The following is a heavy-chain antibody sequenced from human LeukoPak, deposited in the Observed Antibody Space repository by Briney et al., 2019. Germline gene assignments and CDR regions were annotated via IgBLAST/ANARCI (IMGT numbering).Heavy chain of an antibody. CDR2: ISSSSSTI. CDR1: GFTFSSYS. Sequence: GGSLRLSCAASGFTFSSYSMNWVRQAPGKGLEWVSYISSSSSTIYYADSVKGRFTISRDNAKNSLYLQMNSLRAEDTAVCYCARGSGRYTDAFDIWGQGTMVTVSS. J-gene: IGHJ3*02. CDR3: ARGSGRYTDAFDI. D-gene: IGHD2-2*02. V-gene: IGHV3-48*01.